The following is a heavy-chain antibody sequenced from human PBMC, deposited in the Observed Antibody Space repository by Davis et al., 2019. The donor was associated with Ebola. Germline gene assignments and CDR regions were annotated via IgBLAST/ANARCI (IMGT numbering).Heavy chain of an antibody. CDR2: INPSGGST. V-gene: IGHV1-46*01. CDR1: GYAFTSYH. Sequence: ASVKVSCKASGYAFTSYHMHWVRQAPGQGPEWMGIINPSGGSTSYAQKSQGRVTMTTDTSTRTVYMEMSSLRSEDTAVYYCARGGYCSGGSCYIPYFDYWGQGTLVTVSS. CDR3: ARGGYCSGGSCYIPYFDY. J-gene: IGHJ4*02. D-gene: IGHD2-15*01.